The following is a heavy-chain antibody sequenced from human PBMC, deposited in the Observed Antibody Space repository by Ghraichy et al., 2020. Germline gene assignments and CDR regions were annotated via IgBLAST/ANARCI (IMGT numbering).Heavy chain of an antibody. CDR3: ASRSSSSWYPTIDY. D-gene: IGHD6-13*01. Sequence: GESLNISCAASGFTFSSYAMSWVRQAPGKGLEWVSAISGSGGSTYYADSVKGRFTISRDNSKNTLYLQMNSLRAEDTAVYYCASRSSSSWYPTIDYWGQGTLVTVSS. J-gene: IGHJ4*02. V-gene: IGHV3-23*01. CDR1: GFTFSSYA. CDR2: ISGSGGST.